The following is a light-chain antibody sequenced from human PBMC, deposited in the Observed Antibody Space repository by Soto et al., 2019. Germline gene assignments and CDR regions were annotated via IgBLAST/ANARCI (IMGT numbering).Light chain of an antibody. Sequence: IVITQSPATLSVSPGDRVTLSCRASQSVSSDLAWYQQRPGQAPRLLIYGASTRATGIPARFGGTGSGTEFTLTISSLXSEDFAIYYCQQYNNWPPYNFGQGTKVDIK. CDR2: GAS. J-gene: IGKJ2*01. CDR3: QQYNNWPPYN. CDR1: QSVSSD. V-gene: IGKV3-15*01.